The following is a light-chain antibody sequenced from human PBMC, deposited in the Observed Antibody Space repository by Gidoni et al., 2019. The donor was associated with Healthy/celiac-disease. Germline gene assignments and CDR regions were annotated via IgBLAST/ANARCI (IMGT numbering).Light chain of an antibody. Sequence: DIEMNHSPSTLSASVGDRVTITCRASQSISSWLAWYQQKPGKAPNLLIYKASSLESGVPSRFSGSGSGTEFTLTISSLQPDDFATYYCQQYNSYSLTFGGGTKVEIK. V-gene: IGKV1-5*03. CDR1: QSISSW. CDR3: QQYNSYSLT. J-gene: IGKJ4*01. CDR2: KAS.